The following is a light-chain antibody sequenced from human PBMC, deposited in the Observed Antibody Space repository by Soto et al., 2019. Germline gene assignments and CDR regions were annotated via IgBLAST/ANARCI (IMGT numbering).Light chain of an antibody. J-gene: IGLJ1*01. V-gene: IGLV1-40*01. Sequence: QSVLTQSPSVSGAPGQRVSISCTGTSSNIGAGFDVHWYQQFPGTAPKLLIYGNINRPSGVPDRFSGSKSGTSASLAITGLQAEDEADYYCQSYDSSLSGGSVFGTGTKVTVL. CDR3: QSYDSSLSGGSV. CDR2: GNI. CDR1: SSNIGAGFD.